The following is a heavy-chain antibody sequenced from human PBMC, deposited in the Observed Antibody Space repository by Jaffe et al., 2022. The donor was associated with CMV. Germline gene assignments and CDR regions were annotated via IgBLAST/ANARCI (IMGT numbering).Heavy chain of an antibody. CDR1: GFTFSSYW. J-gene: IGHJ5*02. CDR3: ARGAWIQLWFKREALNWFDP. CDR2: INSDGSST. D-gene: IGHD5-18*01. Sequence: EVQLVESGGGLVQPGGSLRLSCAASGFTFSSYWMHWVRQAPGKGLVWVSRINSDGSSTSYADSVKGRFTISRDNAKNTLYLQMNSLRAEDTAVYYCARGAWIQLWFKREALNWFDPWGQGTLVTVSS. V-gene: IGHV3-74*01.